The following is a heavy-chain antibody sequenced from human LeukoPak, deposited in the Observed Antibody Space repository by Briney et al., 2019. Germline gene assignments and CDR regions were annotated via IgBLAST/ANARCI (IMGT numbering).Heavy chain of an antibody. V-gene: IGHV4-59*01. CDR1: GGSISSYY. Sequence: ASETLSLTCTVSGGSISSYYWSWIRQPPGKGLEWIGYIYYSGSTNYNPSLKSRVTISVDTSKNQFSLKLSSVTAADTAVYYCARVLVGYSGHGAWYFDLWGRGPRVTVSS. D-gene: IGHD5-12*01. CDR3: ARVLVGYSGHGAWYFDL. J-gene: IGHJ2*01. CDR2: IYYSGST.